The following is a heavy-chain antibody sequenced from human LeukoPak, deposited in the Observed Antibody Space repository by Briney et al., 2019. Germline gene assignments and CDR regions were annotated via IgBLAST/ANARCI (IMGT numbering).Heavy chain of an antibody. Sequence: GGSLRLSCAASGFTFSSYSMNWVRQAPGKGLEWVSSISSSSSYIYYADSVKGRFTISRDNAKNSLYLQMNSLRAEDTAVYYCARVKQWLVPRVWGQGTLVTVSS. CDR2: ISSSSSYI. V-gene: IGHV3-21*01. CDR3: ARVKQWLVPRV. D-gene: IGHD6-19*01. CDR1: GFTFSSYS. J-gene: IGHJ4*02.